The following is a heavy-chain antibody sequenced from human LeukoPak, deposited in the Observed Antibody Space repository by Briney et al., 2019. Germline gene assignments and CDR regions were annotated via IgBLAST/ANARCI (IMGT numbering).Heavy chain of an antibody. CDR1: GFTFSSYA. J-gene: IGHJ4*02. V-gene: IGHV3-30-3*01. D-gene: IGHD2-15*01. Sequence: GGSLRLSCAASGFTFSSYAMHWVRQAPCKGLEWVAVISYDGSNKYYADSVKGRFTISRDSSRNTLYLQMNSLRAEDTAIYYCTTSPCSGGSCFSGYLDYWGQGTLVTVSS. CDR3: TTSPCSGGSCFSGYLDY. CDR2: ISYDGSNK.